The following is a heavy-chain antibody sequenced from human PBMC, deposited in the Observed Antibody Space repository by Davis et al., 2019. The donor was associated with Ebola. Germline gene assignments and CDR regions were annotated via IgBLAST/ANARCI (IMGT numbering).Heavy chain of an antibody. CDR1: GGSISSSNW. Sequence: MPSETLSLTCAVSGGSISSSNWWSWVRQPPGKGLEWIGEIYHSGSTNYNPSLKSRVTISVDKSKNQFSLKLSSVTAADTAVYYCARVGLLWFGELLFHYYYGMDVWGQGTTVTVSS. J-gene: IGHJ6*02. CDR3: ARVGLLWFGELLFHYYYGMDV. D-gene: IGHD3-10*01. CDR2: IYHSGST. V-gene: IGHV4-4*02.